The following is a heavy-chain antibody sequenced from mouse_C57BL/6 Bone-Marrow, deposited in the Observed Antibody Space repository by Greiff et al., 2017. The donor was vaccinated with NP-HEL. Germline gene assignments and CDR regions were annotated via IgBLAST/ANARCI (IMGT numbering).Heavy chain of an antibody. V-gene: IGHV1-64*01. D-gene: IGHD1-1*01. CDR2: IHPNSGST. Sequence: VQLQQPGAELVKPGASVKLSCKASGYTFTSYWMHWVKPRPGQGLEWIGMIHPNSGSTTYNAKFTSKATLTVDTSSSTAYMQLSSLTSEDSAVYYCARRPHYGSSSYYAMDYWGQGTSVTVSS. CDR1: GYTFTSYW. CDR3: ARRPHYGSSSYYAMDY. J-gene: IGHJ4*01.